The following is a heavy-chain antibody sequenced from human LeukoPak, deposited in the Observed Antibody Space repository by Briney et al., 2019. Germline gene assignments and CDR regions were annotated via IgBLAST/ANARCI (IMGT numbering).Heavy chain of an antibody. V-gene: IGHV3-74*01. CDR2: IHGDGDNI. J-gene: IGHJ5*02. CDR1: GFPFSSYA. Sequence: PGGSLRPSCAASGFPFSSYAMYWVRQAPGKGLVWVVRIHGDGDNISYADSVRGRFTISRDNAKDTLYLHMNSLRPEDTAVYYCARAQVGAPTDLWGQGTLVTVSS. D-gene: IGHD1-26*01. CDR3: ARAQVGAPTDL.